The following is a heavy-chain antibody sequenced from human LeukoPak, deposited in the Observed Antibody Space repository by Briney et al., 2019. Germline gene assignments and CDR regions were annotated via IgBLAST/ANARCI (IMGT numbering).Heavy chain of an antibody. CDR2: INQDGNEK. CDR3: ARGRNYFDN. Sequence: GGSLRLSCAASGFTFSTYWMTWFRQAPGKGLEWVANINQDGNEKKYVDSVKGRFTISRDNAKNSLYLQMNSLSAEDTAVYYCARGRNYFDNWGQGTLVTVSS. CDR1: GFTFSTYW. V-gene: IGHV3-7*04. J-gene: IGHJ4*02.